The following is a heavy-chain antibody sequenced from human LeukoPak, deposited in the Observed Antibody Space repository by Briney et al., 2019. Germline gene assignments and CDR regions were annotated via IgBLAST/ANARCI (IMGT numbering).Heavy chain of an antibody. CDR3: ARDASEGGGSGSYFPYYFDY. J-gene: IGHJ4*02. D-gene: IGHD3-10*01. Sequence: PSETLSLTCAVSGGSISSSNWWSWVRQPPGKGLEWIGEIYHSGSTNYNPSLKSRVTISVDKSKNQFSLKLSSVTAADTAVYYCARDASEGGGSGSYFPYYFDYWGQGTLVTVSS. CDR1: GGSISSSNW. V-gene: IGHV4-4*02. CDR2: IYHSGST.